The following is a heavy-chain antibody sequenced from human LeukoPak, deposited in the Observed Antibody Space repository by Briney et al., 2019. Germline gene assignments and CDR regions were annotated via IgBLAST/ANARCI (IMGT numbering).Heavy chain of an antibody. J-gene: IGHJ3*02. CDR3: ARAGYSSGWYRERAFDI. V-gene: IGHV1-2*02. Sequence: ASVKVSCKASGYTFTGYYMHWVRQAPGRGLEWMGWINPNSGGTNYAQKFQGRVTMTRDTSISTAYMELSRLRSDDTAVYYCARAGYSSGWYRERAFDIWGQGTMVTVSS. D-gene: IGHD6-19*01. CDR2: INPNSGGT. CDR1: GYTFTGYY.